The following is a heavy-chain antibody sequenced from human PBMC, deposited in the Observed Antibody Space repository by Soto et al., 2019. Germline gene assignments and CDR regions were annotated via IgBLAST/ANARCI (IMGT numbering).Heavy chain of an antibody. V-gene: IGHV3-9*01. CDR2: ISWNSDSI. D-gene: IGHD3-3*01. CDR3: TKVGGLYDFWSGPLHFDL. CDR1: GFIFDDFA. J-gene: IGHJ4*02. Sequence: EAQLVESGGGFVQPGRSLRLSCAGSGFIFDDFAIHWVRQAPGKGLEWVSGISWNSDSIGYEDSVKGRFTISRDNAKNALYLQMNSLRVEDTALSYCTKVGGLYDFWSGPLHFDLWGQGTRVTVSS.